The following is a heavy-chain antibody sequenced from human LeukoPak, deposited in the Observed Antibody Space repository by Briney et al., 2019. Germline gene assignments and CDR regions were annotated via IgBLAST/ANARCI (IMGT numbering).Heavy chain of an antibody. D-gene: IGHD3-10*01. CDR2: INHSGST. CDR1: GGSFSGYY. V-gene: IGHV4-34*01. Sequence: SETLSLTCAVYGGSFSGYYWSWIRQPPGKGLEWIGEINHSGSTNYTPSLKSRLTISVDTSTNQFSLKLSSVTAADTAVYYCARGVRVRGPDNWGQGTLVTVSS. J-gene: IGHJ4*02. CDR3: ARGVRVRGPDN.